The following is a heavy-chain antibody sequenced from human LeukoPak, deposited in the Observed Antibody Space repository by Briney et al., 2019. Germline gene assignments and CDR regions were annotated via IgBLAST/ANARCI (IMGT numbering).Heavy chain of an antibody. V-gene: IGHV4-39*07. Sequence: SETLSLTCTVSGGSISSYYWGWIRQPPGKGLEWIGSIYYSGSTYYNPSLKSRVTISVDTSKNQFSLKLSSVTAADTAVYYCARDSYMVRGVPPEVDAFDIWGQGTMVTVSS. D-gene: IGHD3-10*01. J-gene: IGHJ3*02. CDR1: GGSISSYY. CDR3: ARDSYMVRGVPPEVDAFDI. CDR2: IYYSGST.